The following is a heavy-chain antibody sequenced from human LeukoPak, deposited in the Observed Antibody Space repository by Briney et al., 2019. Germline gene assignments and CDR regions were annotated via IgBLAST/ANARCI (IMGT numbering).Heavy chain of an antibody. CDR2: IGVGGTT. D-gene: IGHD3-22*01. Sequence: QPGGSLRFSCAASGFTFSSYGMNWVRQAPGKGLEWVSGIGVGGTTNYADSVKGRFTISRDTSKNTLYLQMNSLRVEDTAVYYCAKTQGYYDCWGQGTLDTVSS. CDR3: AKTQGYYDC. J-gene: IGHJ4*02. CDR1: GFTFSSYG. V-gene: IGHV3-23*01.